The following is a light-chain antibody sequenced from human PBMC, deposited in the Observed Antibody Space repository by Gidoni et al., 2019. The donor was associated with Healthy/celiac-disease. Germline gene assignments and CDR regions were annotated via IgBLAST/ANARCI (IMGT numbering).Light chain of an antibody. CDR2: LGS. Sequence: DIVITQSPLYLPVTPGEPASIPCRSSPSLLHSNGYNYLDWYLQKPGQAPQLLIYLGSNRASGVPDRFSGSGSGTDFTLKISRVEAEDVGVYYCMQDLQTPRTFGQGTKLEIK. CDR3: MQDLQTPRT. J-gene: IGKJ2*01. V-gene: IGKV2-28*01. CDR1: PSLLHSNGYNY.